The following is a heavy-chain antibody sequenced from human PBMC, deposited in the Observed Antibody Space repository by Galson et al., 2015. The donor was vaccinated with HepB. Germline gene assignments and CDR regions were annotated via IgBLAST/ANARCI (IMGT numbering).Heavy chain of an antibody. V-gene: IGHV3-21*01. CDR1: GFIFTSYN. J-gene: IGHJ6*03. D-gene: IGHD5-12*01. Sequence: SLRLSCAASGFIFTSYNMNWVRQAPGKGLEWISSITSKSTYMFYADSVKGRFTISRDNAKNSLFLQMNSLRDEDTAVYFCTGDPYAGGYTPGYYHYYMHVWGKGTAVTVSS. CDR2: ITSKSTYM. CDR3: TGDPYAGGYTPGYYHYYMHV.